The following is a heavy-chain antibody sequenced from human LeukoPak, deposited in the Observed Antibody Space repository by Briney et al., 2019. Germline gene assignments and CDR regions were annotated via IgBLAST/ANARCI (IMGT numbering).Heavy chain of an antibody. J-gene: IGHJ4*02. CDR3: ARPPHYYDTSGYSV. CDR2: VSNIGTT. CDR1: GDSISSYY. D-gene: IGHD3-22*01. V-gene: IGHV4-59*01. Sequence: SETLSLTCTVSGDSISSYYWSWLRQPPGKRLEWIGYVSNIGTTNYNPSLKSRVTISVDTSKNQFSLRLNSVTAADTAVYYCARPPHYYDTSGYSVWGQGTLVTVSS.